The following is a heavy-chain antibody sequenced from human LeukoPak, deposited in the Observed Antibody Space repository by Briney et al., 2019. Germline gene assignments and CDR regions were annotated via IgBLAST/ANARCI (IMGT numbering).Heavy chain of an antibody. V-gene: IGHV1-18*01. CDR1: GYTFTSYG. CDR2: ISAYNGNT. D-gene: IGHD6-13*01. Sequence: ASVKVSCKASGYTFTSYGISWVRQAPGQGPEWMGWISAYNGNTHYAQNLQGRVTMTTDTSTSTAYMELRSLRSDDTALYYCARDARSWHYYYSGMDVWGQGTTVTVSS. CDR3: ARDARSWHYYYSGMDV. J-gene: IGHJ6*01.